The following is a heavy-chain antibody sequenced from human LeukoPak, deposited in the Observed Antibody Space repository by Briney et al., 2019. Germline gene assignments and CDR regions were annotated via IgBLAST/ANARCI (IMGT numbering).Heavy chain of an antibody. D-gene: IGHD5/OR15-5a*01. CDR2: INPSSGGT. CDR1: GYTFTGYY. J-gene: IGHJ4*02. CDR3: ARVFYDRGLYYFDY. V-gene: IGHV1-2*02. Sequence: ASVKVSCKASGYTFTGYYMHWVRQAPGQGLEWMGWINPSSGGTNYAQKFQGRVTMTRDTSISTAYMELSRLRSDDTAVYYCARVFYDRGLYYFDYWGQGTLVTVSS.